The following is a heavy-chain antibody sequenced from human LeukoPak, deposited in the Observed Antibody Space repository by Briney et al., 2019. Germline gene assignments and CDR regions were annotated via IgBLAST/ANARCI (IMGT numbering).Heavy chain of an antibody. CDR3: ARVAYNYGYYFDY. Sequence: PGTLSLTCTVSGGSISSYYWSWMRHPPGKGLEWIGYIYYSGSTKYNPSLKSRVTISVDTSKDQFSLKLSSVTAADTAVYFCARVAYNYGYYFDYWGQGTLVTVSS. CDR1: GGSISSYY. J-gene: IGHJ4*02. CDR2: IYYSGST. D-gene: IGHD5-18*01. V-gene: IGHV4-59*01.